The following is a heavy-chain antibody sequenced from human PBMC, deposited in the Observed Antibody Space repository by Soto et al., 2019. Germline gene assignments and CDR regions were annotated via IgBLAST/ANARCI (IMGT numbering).Heavy chain of an antibody. CDR1: GGSISSYY. V-gene: IGHV4-59*01. Sequence: PPETLSLTCTVSGGSISSYYWSWIRQPPGKGLEWIGYIYYSGSTNYNPSLKSRVTISVDTSKNQFSLKLSSVTAADTAVYYCARGGIAARWWAPWGPDYYYSDVNDVCGQGTTDTVS. CDR3: ARGGIAARWWAPWGPDYYYSDVNDV. CDR2: IYYSGST. D-gene: IGHD6-6*01. J-gene: IGHJ6*02.